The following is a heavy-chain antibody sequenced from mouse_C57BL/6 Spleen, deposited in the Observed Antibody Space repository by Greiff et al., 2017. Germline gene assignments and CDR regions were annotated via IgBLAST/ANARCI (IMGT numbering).Heavy chain of an antibody. D-gene: IGHD2-1*01. J-gene: IGHJ3*01. CDR3: AISEVYGNCVEAWFAY. V-gene: IGHV1-74*01. CDR1: GYTFTSYW. Sequence: VQLQQPGAELVKPGASVKVSCKASGYTFTSYWMHWVKQRPGQGLEWIGRIHPSDSDTNYNQKFKGKATLTVDKSSSTAYMQLSSLTSEDSAVYYCAISEVYGNCVEAWFAYWGQGTLVTVSA. CDR2: IHPSDSDT.